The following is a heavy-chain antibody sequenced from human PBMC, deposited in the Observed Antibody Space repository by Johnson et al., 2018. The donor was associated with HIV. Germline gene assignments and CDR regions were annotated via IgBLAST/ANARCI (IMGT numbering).Heavy chain of an antibody. CDR1: GFSFSIYA. D-gene: IGHD5-24*01. V-gene: IGHV3-30*14. J-gene: IGHJ3*02. CDR2: ISYDGSNK. Sequence: QVQLVESGGGVVQPGRSLRLSCAASGFSFSIYAMHWVRQAPGKGLEWVAVISYDGSNKYYADSVKGRFTISRDNSKNTLYLQMNRLRAEDTAVYYCAREWLYGFDIWGQGTLVTVSS. CDR3: AREWLYGFDI.